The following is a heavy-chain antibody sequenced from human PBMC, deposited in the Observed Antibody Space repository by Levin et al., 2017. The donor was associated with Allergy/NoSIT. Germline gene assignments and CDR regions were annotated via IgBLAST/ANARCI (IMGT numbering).Heavy chain of an antibody. D-gene: IGHD3-10*01. CDR1: GGSISSSNYF. V-gene: IGHV4-30-4*01. CDR2: IYYSGST. J-gene: IGHJ3*02. Sequence: SQTLSLTCTVSGGSISSSNYFWSWIRQPPGKGLEWIGNIYYSGSTYYNPSLKSRLSMSVDTSNNQFSLKLNSVTAADTAVYYCARENEDYHCGSVNYCGSFDIWGQGTMVTVSS. CDR3: ARENEDYHCGSVNYCGSFDI.